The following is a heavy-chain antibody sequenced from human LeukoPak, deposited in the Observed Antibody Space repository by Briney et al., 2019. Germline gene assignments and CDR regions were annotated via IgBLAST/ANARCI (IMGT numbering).Heavy chain of an antibody. J-gene: IGHJ5*02. Sequence: ASVKVSCKVSGYTLTELSMHWVRQAPGQGLEWMGRINPNSGGTNYAQKFQGRVTMTRDTSISTAYMELSRLRSDDTAVYYCARVAVAGNPNWFDPWGQGTLVTVSS. V-gene: IGHV1-2*06. D-gene: IGHD6-19*01. CDR3: ARVAVAGNPNWFDP. CDR2: INPNSGGT. CDR1: GYTLTELS.